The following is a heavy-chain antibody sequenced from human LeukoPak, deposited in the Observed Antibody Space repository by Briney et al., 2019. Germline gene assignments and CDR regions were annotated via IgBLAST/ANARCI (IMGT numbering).Heavy chain of an antibody. CDR2: VYYSGLS. J-gene: IGHJ4*02. CDR1: GGSLSSFY. V-gene: IGHV4-59*08. CDR3: ARHAFGSSWSNFDY. Sequence: SETLSLTCTVAGGSLSSFYLSWIRQPPGKRLEWIGYVYYSGLSNINPSLKSRVTTAVDTSKNQFSLRLSSVTAADTAIYYCARHAFGSSWSNFDYWGQGILVTVSS. D-gene: IGHD6-13*01.